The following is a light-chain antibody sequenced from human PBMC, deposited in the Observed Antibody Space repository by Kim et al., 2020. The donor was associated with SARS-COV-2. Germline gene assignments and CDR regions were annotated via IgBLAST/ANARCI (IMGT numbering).Light chain of an antibody. V-gene: IGLV10-54*01. CDR2: RNN. Sequence: QAGLTQPPSVSKGLRQTATLTCTGNSNNVGNQGAAWLQQHQVHPPKLLSYRNNNRPSGISERLSASRSGNTASLTITGLQPEDEADYYCSTWDSSLNEWVFGGGTQLTVL. CDR1: SNNVGNQG. CDR3: STWDSSLNEWV. J-gene: IGLJ3*02.